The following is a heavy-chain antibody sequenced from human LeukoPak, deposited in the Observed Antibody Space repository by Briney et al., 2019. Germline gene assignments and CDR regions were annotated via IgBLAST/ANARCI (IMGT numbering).Heavy chain of an antibody. J-gene: IGHJ4*02. V-gene: IGHV4-34*01. CDR2: INHSGST. CDR1: GGSFSGYY. D-gene: IGHD1-1*01. CDR3: ARAVQLERSDY. Sequence: SETLSLTCAVYGGSFSGYYWSWIRQPPGKGLEWIGEINHSGSTNYNPSLKSRVTISVDTSKNQFSLKLSSVTAADTAVYYCARAVQLERSDYWGQGTLVTVSS.